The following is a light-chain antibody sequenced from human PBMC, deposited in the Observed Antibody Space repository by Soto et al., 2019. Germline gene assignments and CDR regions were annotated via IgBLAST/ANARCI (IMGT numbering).Light chain of an antibody. V-gene: IGLV2-14*01. CDR3: SSYTSRSTGV. CDR2: EVR. CDR1: SSDVGAYNY. J-gene: IGLJ3*02. Sequence: QSALTPPASVSGSPGQSITISCTGTSSDVGAYNYVSWYQQHPDKAPKLMIYEVRNRPSGVSDRFSGSRSGNTASLTISGLQDEDESDYYCSSYTSRSTGVFGGGTQLTVL.